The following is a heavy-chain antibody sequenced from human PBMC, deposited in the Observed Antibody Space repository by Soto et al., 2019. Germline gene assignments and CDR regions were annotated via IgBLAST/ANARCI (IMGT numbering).Heavy chain of an antibody. CDR3: ARDGGNSWYVPWFDP. CDR1: GGSISSYA. CDR2: IIPIFGTA. J-gene: IGHJ5*02. D-gene: IGHD6-13*01. V-gene: IGHV1-69*13. Sequence: SVKVSCKASGGSISSYAISWVRQAPRQGLEWMGGIIPIFGTANYAQKFQGRVTITADESTSTAYMELSSLRSEDTAVYYCARDGGNSWYVPWFDPWGQGTLVTVSS.